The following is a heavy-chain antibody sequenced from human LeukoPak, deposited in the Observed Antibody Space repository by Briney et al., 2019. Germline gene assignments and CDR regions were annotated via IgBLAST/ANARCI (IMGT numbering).Heavy chain of an antibody. J-gene: IGHJ5*02. V-gene: IGHV4-59*12. Sequence: SETLSLTCTVSGGSISNYYWSWIRQPPGKGLEWIGYIYYSGSTNYNPFLKSRVIISVDTSKNQFSLKLSSVTAADTAVYYCARLGIVVVPAAPNWFDPWGQGTLVTVSS. D-gene: IGHD2-2*03. CDR2: IYYSGST. CDR3: ARLGIVVVPAAPNWFDP. CDR1: GGSISNYY.